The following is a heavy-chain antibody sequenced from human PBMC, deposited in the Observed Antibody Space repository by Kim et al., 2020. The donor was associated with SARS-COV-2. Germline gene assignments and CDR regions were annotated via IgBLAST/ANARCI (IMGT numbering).Heavy chain of an antibody. CDR3: ARDDSTNYGSAGLPFDY. J-gene: IGHJ4*01. D-gene: IGHD2-21*02. CDR2: ISSRGKS. CDR1: GFSFDNYA. Sequence: GGSLRLSCAASGFSFDNYAMSWVRQAPGKGLEWVSAISSRGKSFYADSVKGRFTISRDNSKRTVFLRMDSLRAEDTALYYCARDDSTNYGSAGLPFDYWG. V-gene: IGHV3-23*01.